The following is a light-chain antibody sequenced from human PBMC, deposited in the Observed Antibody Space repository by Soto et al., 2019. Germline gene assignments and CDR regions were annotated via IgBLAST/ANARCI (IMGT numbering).Light chain of an antibody. CDR1: QSVASN. CDR2: GAS. J-gene: IGKJ2*01. CDR3: QQYHNWPPQYT. Sequence: EIVMTQSPASLSVSPGDGATLSCRASQSVASNVAWYQQKPGQGPRLLIHGASTRAGGVPARFSGSGSGTDFTLTISSLQSEDFAVYYCQQYHNWPPQYTFCQGTKLQIK. V-gene: IGKV3-15*01.